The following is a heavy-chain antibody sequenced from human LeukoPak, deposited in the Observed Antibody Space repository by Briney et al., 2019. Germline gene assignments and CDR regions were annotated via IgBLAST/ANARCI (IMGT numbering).Heavy chain of an antibody. D-gene: IGHD3-16*02. V-gene: IGHV1-69*13. CDR2: IIPIFGTA. CDR3: ARADRGLYYYYSGMDV. J-gene: IGHJ6*02. CDR1: GGTFISYA. Sequence: GASVKVSCKASGGTFISYAISWVRQAPGQGLEWMGGIIPIFGTANYAQKFQGSVTITADESTSTAYMELSSLRSEDTAVYYCARADRGLYYYYSGMDVWGQGTTVAVSS.